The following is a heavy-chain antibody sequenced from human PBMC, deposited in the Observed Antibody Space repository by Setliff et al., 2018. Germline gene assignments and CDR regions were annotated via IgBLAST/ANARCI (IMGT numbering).Heavy chain of an antibody. CDR3: ASHPRVTIFGVVAFDY. Sequence: CTVSGGPINSDRYYWGWIRQPPGKGLEWIGSMYSSGSTYYNPSLKSRVTISVDTSQNQFSLKLSSVTAADTAAYYCASHPRVTIFGVVAFDYWGQGILVTVSS. CDR2: MYSSGST. CDR1: GGPINSDRYY. D-gene: IGHD3-3*01. V-gene: IGHV4-39*01. J-gene: IGHJ4*02.